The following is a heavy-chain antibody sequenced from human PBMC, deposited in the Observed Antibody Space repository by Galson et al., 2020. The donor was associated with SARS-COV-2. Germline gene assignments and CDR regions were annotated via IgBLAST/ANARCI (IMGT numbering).Heavy chain of an antibody. J-gene: IGHJ4*02. CDR2: ISGSGGNT. D-gene: IGHD3-16*01. CDR1: GFTFSSFA. CDR3: ARDTGGVNEY. Sequence: GGSLRLSCAASGFTFSSFALRWVRQAPGKGPEWVSTISGSGGNTYYPDSVKGRFTISRDNSKNTLFLQMNSLRGEDTAVYFCARDTGGVNEYWGQGTRVTVSS. V-gene: IGHV3-23*01.